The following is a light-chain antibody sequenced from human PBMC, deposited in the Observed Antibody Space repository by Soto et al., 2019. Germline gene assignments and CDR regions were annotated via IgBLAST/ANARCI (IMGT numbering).Light chain of an antibody. CDR1: QSVSTSY. Sequence: SGWTTYTGTLSLSPGERATLSCRASQSVSTSYLAWYQQKPGQAPSLLIYGATNRTTGIPDRFSGSGSGTNLTITSIRLQDIAVEPFYRYHGRGPRLTFGQGTRLEIK. CDR2: GAT. CDR3: YHGRGPRLT. V-gene: IGKV3-20*01. J-gene: IGKJ5*01.